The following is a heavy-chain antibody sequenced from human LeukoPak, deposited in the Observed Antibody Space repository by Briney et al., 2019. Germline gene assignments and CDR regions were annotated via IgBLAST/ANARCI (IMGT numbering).Heavy chain of an antibody. Sequence: GESLKISCQGSANSFSGYWIAWVRQLPGKGLEWMGIVYPGDSNSRYGPSFHGQVTISADKSINTAYLQWSSLQASDSAMYYCARRIVGNSWWFDSWGQGTLVTVSS. CDR1: ANSFSGYW. D-gene: IGHD4-23*01. J-gene: IGHJ5*01. CDR3: ARRIVGNSWWFDS. V-gene: IGHV5-51*01. CDR2: VYPGDSNS.